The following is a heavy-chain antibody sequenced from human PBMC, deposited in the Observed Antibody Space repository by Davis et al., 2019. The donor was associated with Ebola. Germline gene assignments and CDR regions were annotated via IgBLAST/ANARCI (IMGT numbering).Heavy chain of an antibody. J-gene: IGHJ4*02. CDR1: GFTFSSYS. CDR3: AKDRNWHFDY. D-gene: IGHD1-20*01. Sequence: GESLKISCAASGFTFSSYSMNWVRQAPGKGLEWVSSISSSSSYIYYADSVKGRFTISRDNSKNTLYLQMNSLRAEDTAVYYCAKDRNWHFDYWGQGTLVTVSS. CDR2: ISSSSSYI. V-gene: IGHV3-21*04.